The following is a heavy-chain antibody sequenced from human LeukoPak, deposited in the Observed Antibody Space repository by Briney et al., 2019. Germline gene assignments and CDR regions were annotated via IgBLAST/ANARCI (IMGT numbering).Heavy chain of an antibody. D-gene: IGHD6-6*01. CDR2: INHSGST. CDR3: ARWGWPHIAARPGRGTNWFDP. J-gene: IGHJ5*02. V-gene: IGHV4-34*01. CDR1: GGSFSGYY. Sequence: SETLSLTCAVYGGSFSGYYWSWIRKPPGKGLEWIGEINHSGSTNYNPSLKSRVTISVDTSKNQFSLKLSSVTAADTAVYYCARWGWPHIAARPGRGTNWFDPWGQGTLVTVSS.